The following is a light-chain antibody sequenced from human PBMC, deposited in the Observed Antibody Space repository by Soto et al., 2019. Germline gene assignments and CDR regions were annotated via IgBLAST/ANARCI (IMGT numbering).Light chain of an antibody. J-gene: IGKJ4*01. V-gene: IGKV1-5*03. CDR2: KAS. CDR3: QQYNSFT. Sequence: DIQMTQSPSTLSASVGERVTITCRASQSISSWLAWYQQKPGKAPKLLIYKASSLESGVPSRFSGSGSGTEFTLTISSLQPDDFATYYCQQYNSFTFGGGTKVEIK. CDR1: QSISSW.